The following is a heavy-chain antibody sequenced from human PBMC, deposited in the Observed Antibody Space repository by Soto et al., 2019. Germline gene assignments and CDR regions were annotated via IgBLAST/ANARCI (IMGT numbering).Heavy chain of an antibody. CDR2: VHFTGTS. V-gene: IGHV4-59*01. J-gene: IGHJ4*02. Sequence: PSETLSLTCSVSGGSINSAYWSWLRQPPGKTLEWVGYVHFTGTSNYNPSLKSRATMSIDTSNNQFSLRLSSVTTADTVVYYCEFXLYYSNGYSNPFDCWAQGTLVTVSS. D-gene: IGHD3-22*01. CDR3: EFXLYYSNGYSNPFDC. CDR1: GGSINSAY.